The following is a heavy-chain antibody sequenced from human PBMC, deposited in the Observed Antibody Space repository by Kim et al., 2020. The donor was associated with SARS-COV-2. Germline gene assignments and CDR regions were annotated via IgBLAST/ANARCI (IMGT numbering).Heavy chain of an antibody. CDR1: GFTFSRYW. J-gene: IGHJ4*02. Sequence: GGSLRLSCAASGFTFSRYWMSWVRQAPGKGLEWVANIKEDGSDKYYVDSVEGRFTISRDNAKNSLFLQMSSLRAEDTAVYFCARQPESAPFESWGQGTL. CDR3: ARQPESAPFES. V-gene: IGHV3-7*01. CDR2: IKEDGSDK.